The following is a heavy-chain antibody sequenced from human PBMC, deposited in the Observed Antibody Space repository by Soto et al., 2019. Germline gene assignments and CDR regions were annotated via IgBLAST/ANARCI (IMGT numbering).Heavy chain of an antibody. CDR2: ISYDGSNQ. Sequence: QVQVVESGGGVVQPGRSLRLSCAASGFTFSSHAMHWVRQAPGKGLEWVAFISYDGSNQHYAGSVKGRFTISRDNSENTLYLQMNSLRGEDTAMYYCARDLGAWKFDYWGQGTLVTVSS. D-gene: IGHD1-1*01. CDR1: GFTFSSHA. CDR3: ARDLGAWKFDY. V-gene: IGHV3-30-3*01. J-gene: IGHJ4*02.